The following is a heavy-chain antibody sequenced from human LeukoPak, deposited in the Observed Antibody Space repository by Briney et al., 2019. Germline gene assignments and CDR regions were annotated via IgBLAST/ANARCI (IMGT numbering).Heavy chain of an antibody. D-gene: IGHD5-18*01. V-gene: IGHV3-21*01. CDR3: ARNPDTAMATGGY. J-gene: IGHJ4*02. CDR1: GFTFSSYS. Sequence: GGSLRLSCAASGFTFSSYSMNWVRQAPGKGLEWVSSISSSRRYIYYAASVKGRFTISRDNAKNSLYLQMNSLRAEDTAVYYCARNPDTAMATGGYWGQGTLVTVSS. CDR2: ISSSRRYI.